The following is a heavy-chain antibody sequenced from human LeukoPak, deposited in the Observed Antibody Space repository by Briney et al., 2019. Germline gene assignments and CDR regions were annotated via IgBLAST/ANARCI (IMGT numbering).Heavy chain of an antibody. V-gene: IGHV4-34*01. CDR3: APTYGSGTYYNSIDR. CDR2: ISYSGST. CDR1: RGSFSGYY. D-gene: IGHD3-10*01. J-gene: IGHJ5*02. Sequence: SETLSLTCGVYRGSFSGYYWSWIRQPPGKGLEWIGYISYSGSTYHNPSLKSRVTISVDTSKNQFYVKLSSVTAADTAVYYCAPTYGSGTYYNSIDRWGQGTLVTVSS.